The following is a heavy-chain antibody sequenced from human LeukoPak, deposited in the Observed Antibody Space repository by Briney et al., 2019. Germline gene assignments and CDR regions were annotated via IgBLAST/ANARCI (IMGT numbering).Heavy chain of an antibody. D-gene: IGHD3-22*01. CDR1: GGSISSGDHY. CDR2: IHYSGST. J-gene: IGHJ5*02. V-gene: IGHV4-30-4*01. Sequence: SETLSLTCIVSGGSISSGDHYWSWIRQPPGKGLEWIGHIHYSGSTYYNPSLKSRLTISVDTSKNQFSLNLKSVTAADTAVYYCARDGPARYDSSGYYLGWFDPWGQGTLVTVSS. CDR3: ARDGPARYDSSGYYLGWFDP.